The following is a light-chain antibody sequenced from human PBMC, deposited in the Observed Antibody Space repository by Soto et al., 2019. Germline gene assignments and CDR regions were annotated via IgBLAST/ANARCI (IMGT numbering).Light chain of an antibody. CDR1: QSISIY. Sequence: DIQMTQSPSSLSASVGDRVTITCRASQSISIYLNWYQQKPGKAPKLLIYAASSLQSGVPSRFSGSGSGTDFTLTISSLQPEDFATYYCQQSCSTPRTFGQGTKVDIK. CDR3: QQSCSTPRT. V-gene: IGKV1-39*01. CDR2: AAS. J-gene: IGKJ1*01.